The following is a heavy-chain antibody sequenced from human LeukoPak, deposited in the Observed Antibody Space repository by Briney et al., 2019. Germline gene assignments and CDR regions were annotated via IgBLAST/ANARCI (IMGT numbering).Heavy chain of an antibody. V-gene: IGHV1-18*01. J-gene: IGHJ4*02. D-gene: IGHD5-24*01. CDR1: GYTFASYG. CDR3: ARVGMATVITNVDY. Sequence: ASVKVSCKASGYTFASYGISWVRQAPGQGLAWMGWISAYNGNTNYAQKLQGRVTMTTDTSTSTAYMELRSLRSDDTAVYYCARVGMATVITNVDYWGQGTLVTVSS. CDR2: ISAYNGNT.